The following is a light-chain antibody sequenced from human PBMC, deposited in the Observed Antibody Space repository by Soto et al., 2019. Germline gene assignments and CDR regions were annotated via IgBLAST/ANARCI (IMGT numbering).Light chain of an antibody. J-gene: IGKJ4*02. CDR2: GAS. CDR1: QSVSNAY. CDR3: QQYGGSPLT. Sequence: EIVLTQSPGTLSLSPGARATLSCRASQSVSNAYLAWYQEKPGQAPRLLIDGASNRATGIPDRFTGSGSGTDFTLTISRLVPEDFGIYYWQQYGGSPLTFGGGTKVEIK. V-gene: IGKV3-20*01.